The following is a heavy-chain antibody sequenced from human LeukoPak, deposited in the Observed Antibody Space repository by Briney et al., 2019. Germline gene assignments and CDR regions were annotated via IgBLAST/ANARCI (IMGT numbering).Heavy chain of an antibody. CDR1: GGTFSSYA. Sequence: ASVKVSCKASGGTFSSYAISWVRQAPGQGLEWMGGIIPILGTANYAQKFQGRVTITADESTSTAYMELSSLRSEDTAVYYCARDPRAGDYMDVWGKGTTVTVSS. CDR2: IIPILGTA. CDR3: ARDPRAGDYMDV. V-gene: IGHV1-69*13. D-gene: IGHD3-10*01. J-gene: IGHJ6*03.